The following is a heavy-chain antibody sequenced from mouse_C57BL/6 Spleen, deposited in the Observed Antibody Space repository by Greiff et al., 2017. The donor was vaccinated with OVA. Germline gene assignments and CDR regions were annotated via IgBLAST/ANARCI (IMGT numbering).Heavy chain of an antibody. D-gene: IGHD1-1*01. CDR1: GYAFSSYW. Sequence: VQLQQSGAELVKPGASVKISCKASGYAFSSYWMNWVKQRPGKGLEWIGQIYPGDGDTNYNGKFKGKATLTADKSSSTAYMQLSSLTSEDSAVYFCARSLYYYGSSLDYWGQGTTLTVSS. J-gene: IGHJ2*01. V-gene: IGHV1-80*01. CDR2: IYPGDGDT. CDR3: ARSLYYYGSSLDY.